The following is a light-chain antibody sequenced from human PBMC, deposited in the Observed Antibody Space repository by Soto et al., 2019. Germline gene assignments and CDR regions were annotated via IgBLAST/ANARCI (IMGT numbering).Light chain of an antibody. J-gene: IGKJ2*01. Sequence: DIQMTQSPSTLSASVGDRVTITCRASQSFTSWMAWYQQKPGRAPKLLIQKASTLESGVPSRFSGSGSGTEFTLTISSLQPDDFATYYCQQYNSYSGTFGQGTKLEIK. CDR1: QSFTSW. V-gene: IGKV1-5*03. CDR2: KAS. CDR3: QQYNSYSGT.